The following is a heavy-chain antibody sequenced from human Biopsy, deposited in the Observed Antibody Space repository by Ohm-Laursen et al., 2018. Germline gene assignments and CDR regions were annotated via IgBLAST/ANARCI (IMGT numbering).Heavy chain of an antibody. CDR2: RIPYFNTI. CDR3: VGGQRGPPIGVTVPGDAFDL. D-gene: IGHD2/OR15-2a*01. V-gene: IGHV1-69*13. Sequence: SVKVSCNASGVTFDTYAFGWVRQAPGQGLEWMGGRIPYFNTIYYARNFQDRAVITADRSARTTDMQLSGLRPDDTAVCYCVGGQRGPPIGVTVPGDAFDLWGPGTMVTVSP. CDR1: GVTFDTYA. J-gene: IGHJ3*01.